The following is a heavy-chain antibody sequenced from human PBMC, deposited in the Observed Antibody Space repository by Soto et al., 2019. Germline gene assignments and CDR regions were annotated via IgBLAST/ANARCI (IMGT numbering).Heavy chain of an antibody. CDR2: IKTDASEK. CDR1: GFTLLSYW. J-gene: IGHJ4*01. Sequence: PWGSLRLSCAASGFTLLSYWIIFFRHSPFKCREWSATIKTDASEKKYVDSVKGRFTVSRDNAKNSLYLQMDSLRAEDTAVYYCERDSGYGSGSSVNHYLDCWGRGTLVTVSS. V-gene: IGHV3-7*01. CDR3: ERDSGYGSGSSVNHYLDC. D-gene: IGHD3-10*01.